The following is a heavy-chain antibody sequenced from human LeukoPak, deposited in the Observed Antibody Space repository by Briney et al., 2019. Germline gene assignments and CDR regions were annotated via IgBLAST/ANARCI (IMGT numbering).Heavy chain of an antibody. CDR1: GFTFSSYG. CDR3: ARQIAYYYDSSGYYATDY. D-gene: IGHD3-22*01. Sequence: GGTLRLSCAASGFTFSSYGMHWVRQAPGKGLEWVAIIYYDGSDKYYADSVKGQFTISRYNSKATLYLQMNSLRAEDTAVYYCARQIAYYYDSSGYYATDYWGQGTLVTVSS. V-gene: IGHV3-33*01. CDR2: IYYDGSDK. J-gene: IGHJ4*02.